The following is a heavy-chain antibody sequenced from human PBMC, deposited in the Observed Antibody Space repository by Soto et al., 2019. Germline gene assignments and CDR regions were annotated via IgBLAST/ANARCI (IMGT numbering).Heavy chain of an antibody. CDR3: ASGSAMGADH. D-gene: IGHD5-18*01. CDR1: GVTSSTHT. Sequence: ASVKVSCKASGVTSSTHTITWVRQAPGQGLEWMGGIIPLFGTGHKAQKFQGRITIIADKSTSTAYMELSSLRSEDTAVYFCASGSAMGADHWGQGTLVTVSS. J-gene: IGHJ5*02. V-gene: IGHV1-69*06. CDR2: IIPLFGTG.